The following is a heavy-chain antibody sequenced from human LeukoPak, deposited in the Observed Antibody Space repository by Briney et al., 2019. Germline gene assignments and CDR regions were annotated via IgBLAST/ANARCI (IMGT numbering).Heavy chain of an antibody. CDR1: GFTFSSYE. Sequence: GGSLRLSCAASGFTFSSYEMNWVRQAPGKGLQWVSDISSSGTTIYYADSVKGRFTISRDNAKNSLYLQMNSLRAEDTAVCYCARKYCSTTSYLFDNWGQGTLVTVSS. CDR2: ISSSGTTI. D-gene: IGHD2-2*01. V-gene: IGHV3-48*03. CDR3: ARKYCSTTSYLFDN. J-gene: IGHJ4*02.